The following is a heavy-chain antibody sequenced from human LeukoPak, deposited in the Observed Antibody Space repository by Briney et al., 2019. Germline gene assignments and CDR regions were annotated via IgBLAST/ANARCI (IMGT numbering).Heavy chain of an antibody. V-gene: IGHV4-34*01. J-gene: IGHJ4*02. CDR1: GGSFSGYY. D-gene: IGHD3-10*01. Sequence: SETLSLTCAVYGGSFSGYYWSWIRQPPGKGLEWIGEINHSGSTNYNPSLKSRVTISVDASKNQFSLKLSSVTAADTAVYYCAREKGITMVRGVQSPYDYWGQGTLVTVSS. CDR2: INHSGST. CDR3: AREKGITMVRGVQSPYDY.